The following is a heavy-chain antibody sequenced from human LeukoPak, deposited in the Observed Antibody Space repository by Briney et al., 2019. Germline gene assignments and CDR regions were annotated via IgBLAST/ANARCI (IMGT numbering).Heavy chain of an antibody. Sequence: GGSLRLSCAASGFTFSSYWMSWVRQAPGKGLEWVANIKQDGREKYYVDSVKGRFTISRDNAKNSLYLQMNSLRAEDTAVYYCARRFYGSGSLNFDYWGQGTLVTVSS. CDR3: ARRFYGSGSLNFDY. V-gene: IGHV3-7*01. CDR2: IKQDGREK. CDR1: GFTFSSYW. J-gene: IGHJ4*02. D-gene: IGHD3-10*01.